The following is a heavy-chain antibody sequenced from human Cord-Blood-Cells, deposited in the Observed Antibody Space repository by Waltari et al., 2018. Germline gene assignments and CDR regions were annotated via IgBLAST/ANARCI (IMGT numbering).Heavy chain of an antibody. V-gene: IGHV3-30*18. Sequence: QVQLVESGGGVVQPGRSLRLSCAASGFTFSSYGMHWVRQAPGKGLEWVAVISYDGSNKYYADSGKGRFTISRSNSKNTLYLQMKSLRAEDTALYYCAKYWGYVDLWGRGILVTVSS. CDR1: GFTFSSYG. CDR2: ISYDGSNK. D-gene: IGHD2-15*01. CDR3: AKYWGYVDL. J-gene: IGHJ2*01.